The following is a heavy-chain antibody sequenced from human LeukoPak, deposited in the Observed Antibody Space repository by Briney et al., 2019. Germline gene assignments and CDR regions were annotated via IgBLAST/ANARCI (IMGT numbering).Heavy chain of an antibody. CDR1: GFTFSSYA. Sequence: GGSLRLSCAASGFTFSSYAMHWARQAPGKGLEYVSAISSNGGSTYYANSVKGRFTISRDNSKNTLYLQMGSLRAEDMAVYYCWTYYYDSSGYYQDFDYWGQGTLVTVSS. CDR2: ISSNGGST. CDR3: WTYYYDSSGYYQDFDY. J-gene: IGHJ4*02. V-gene: IGHV3-64*01. D-gene: IGHD3-22*01.